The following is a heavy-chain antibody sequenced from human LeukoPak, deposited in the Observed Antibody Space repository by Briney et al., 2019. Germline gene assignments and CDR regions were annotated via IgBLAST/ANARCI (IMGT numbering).Heavy chain of an antibody. CDR1: GYSFTSYW. CDR2: IYPGDSDT. Sequence: GESLKISRKGSGYSFTSYWIGWVRQMPGKGLEWMGIIYPGDSDTRYSPSFQGQVTISADKSISTAYLQWSSLKASDTAMYYCARHGCSSTSCYHYYYGMDVWGQGTTVTVSS. V-gene: IGHV5-51*01. CDR3: ARHGCSSTSCYHYYYGMDV. J-gene: IGHJ6*02. D-gene: IGHD2-2*01.